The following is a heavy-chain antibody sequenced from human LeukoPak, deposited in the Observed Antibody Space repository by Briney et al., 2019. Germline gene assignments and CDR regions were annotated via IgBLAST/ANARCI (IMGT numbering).Heavy chain of an antibody. CDR3: ARDNWNYGSSMDV. V-gene: IGHV4-39*02. Sequence: SETLSLTCTVSGGSITSSTSYWGWIRQPPGKGLEWIGTIYYSGSTYYNPSLKSRATMSVDTSKNQFSLKLSSVTAADTAVYYCARDNWNYGSSMDVWGQGTTVTVSS. J-gene: IGHJ6*02. D-gene: IGHD1-7*01. CDR2: IYYSGST. CDR1: GGSITSSTSY.